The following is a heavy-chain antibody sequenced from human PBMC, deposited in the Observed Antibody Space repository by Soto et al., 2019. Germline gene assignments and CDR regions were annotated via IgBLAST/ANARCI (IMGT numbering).Heavy chain of an antibody. CDR1: GGSIISGGYS. D-gene: IGHD7-27*01. CDR3: ARVTGP. J-gene: IGHJ5*02. CDR2: IYHSGST. V-gene: IGHV4-30-2*01. Sequence: PSETLSLTCAVSGGSIISGGYSWSWIRQPPGKGLEWIGYIYHSGSTYYNPSLKSRVTISVDRSKNQFSLKLSSVTAADTAVYYCARVTGPWGQGTLVTVSS.